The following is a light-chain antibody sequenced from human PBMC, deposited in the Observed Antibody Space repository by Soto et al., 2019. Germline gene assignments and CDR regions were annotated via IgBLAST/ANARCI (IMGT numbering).Light chain of an antibody. CDR3: QSSNDWPFA. CDR2: GVS. J-gene: IGKJ2*01. CDR1: ESLFGF. Sequence: DIVLTQSPATLSVSPGDTVTLSCRASESLFGFLAWYQQKPGQAPRLLMYGVSTRATGIPARFSGAGSATDFTLTISSLQSEDSAFYFCQSSNDWPFASGLGTRLEI. V-gene: IGKV3-15*01.